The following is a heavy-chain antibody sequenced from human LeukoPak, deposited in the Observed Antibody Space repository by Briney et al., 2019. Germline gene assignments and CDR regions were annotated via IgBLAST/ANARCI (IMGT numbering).Heavy chain of an antibody. Sequence: PSETLSLTCAVSDYSISSHNYWGWIRQPPGKGLEWIGSVYHSGSTHYSPSLKSRVTISVDTSKNQFSLKLSSVTAADTAVYYRARNDSSGYFDYWGQGTLVTVSS. D-gene: IGHD3-22*01. J-gene: IGHJ4*02. CDR3: ARNDSSGYFDY. V-gene: IGHV4-38-2*01. CDR1: DYSISSHNY. CDR2: VYHSGST.